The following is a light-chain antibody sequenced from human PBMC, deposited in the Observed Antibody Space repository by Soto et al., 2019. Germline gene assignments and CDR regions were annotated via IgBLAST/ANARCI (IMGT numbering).Light chain of an antibody. CDR1: QSLTSNY. V-gene: IGKV3-20*01. J-gene: IGKJ2*01. CDR3: QQYDSSLYT. Sequence: EIVLTQSPGTLSLSPGDRATLSCRASQSLTSNYLAWYQQRPGQAPRLLISGASTRATGIPDRFGGTGSGTDFTLTISRLEPEDFAVYYCQQYDSSLYTFGQGTKVDIK. CDR2: GAS.